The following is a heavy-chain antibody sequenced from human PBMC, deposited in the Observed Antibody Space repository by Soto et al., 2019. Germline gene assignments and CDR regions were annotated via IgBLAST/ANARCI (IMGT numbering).Heavy chain of an antibody. V-gene: IGHV1-69*01. CDR3: ARDREGSGYDRGIGYYFDY. Sequence: QVQLVQSGAEVKKPGSSVKVSCKASGSTFSSYAISWVRQAPGQGLEWMGGIIPIFGTANYAQKFQGRVTITADESTRTAYMELSSLRSEDTAVYYCARDREGSGYDRGIGYYFDYWGQGTLVTVSS. CDR1: GSTFSSYA. D-gene: IGHD5-12*01. CDR2: IIPIFGTA. J-gene: IGHJ4*02.